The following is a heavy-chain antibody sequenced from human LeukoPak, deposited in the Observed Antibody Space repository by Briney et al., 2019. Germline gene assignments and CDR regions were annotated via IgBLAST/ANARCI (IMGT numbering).Heavy chain of an antibody. CDR3: ARDSGPLHYYGSGSYYRYYYMDV. J-gene: IGHJ6*03. CDR1: GGSISSSSYY. V-gene: IGHV4-39*07. CDR2: IYYSGST. D-gene: IGHD3-10*01. Sequence: KSSETLSLTCTVSGGSISSSSYYWGWIRQPPGKGLEWIGSIYYSGSTYYSPSLKSRVTISVDTSKNQFSLKLSSVTAADTAVYYCARDSGPLHYYGSGSYYRYYYMDVWGKGTTVTVSS.